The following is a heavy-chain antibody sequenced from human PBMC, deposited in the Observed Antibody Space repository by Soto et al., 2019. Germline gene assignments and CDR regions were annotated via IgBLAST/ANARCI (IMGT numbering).Heavy chain of an antibody. CDR2: IHYSGNT. CDR1: CGSINNFY. D-gene: IGHD6-19*01. Sequence: SETLSLTCTVSCGSINNFYWSWIRQPPGKGLEWIGYIHYSGNTYYNPSLKSRLIMSVDTSKNQFSLRLKSVTAADTAVYYCATSGYSSGPLDYWGQGTLVTVSS. J-gene: IGHJ4*02. CDR3: ATSGYSSGPLDY. V-gene: IGHV4-59*08.